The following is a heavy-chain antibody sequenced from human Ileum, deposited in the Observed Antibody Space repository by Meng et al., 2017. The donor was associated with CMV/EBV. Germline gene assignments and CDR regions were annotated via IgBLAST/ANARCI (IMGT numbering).Heavy chain of an antibody. CDR2: INSDGTTT. Sequence: GESLKISCEASGFTLSGYWMHWVRRAPGKGLVWVSRINSDGTTTNYADAVKGRFTISRDNAKNTLYLQMNSLRADDTAVYYCARANIAYVYGNNCFDPWGQGTLVTVSS. CDR3: ARANIAYVYGNNCFDP. J-gene: IGHJ5*02. V-gene: IGHV3-74*01. D-gene: IGHD3-10*01. CDR1: GFTLSGYW.